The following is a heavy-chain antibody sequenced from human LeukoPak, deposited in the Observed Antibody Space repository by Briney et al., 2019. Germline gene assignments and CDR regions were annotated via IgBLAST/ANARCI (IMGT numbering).Heavy chain of an antibody. CDR1: GFTFSSFW. V-gene: IGHV3-7*01. D-gene: IGHD1-7*01. CDR3: ARGDKPGTADS. J-gene: IGHJ4*02. CDR2: INEDGSET. Sequence: GGSLGLSCAASGFTFSSFWMSWVRLTPGKGLEWVANINEDGSETYYVDSVRGRFTIFRDNARNLLSLQMNSPRAEDTAVYYCARGDKPGTADSWGPGTLVTVSS.